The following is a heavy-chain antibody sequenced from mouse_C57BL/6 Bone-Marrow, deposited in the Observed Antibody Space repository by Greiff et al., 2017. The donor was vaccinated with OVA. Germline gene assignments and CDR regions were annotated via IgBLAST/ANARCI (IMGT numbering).Heavy chain of an antibody. CDR3: AKGILRLVDY. J-gene: IGHJ4*01. D-gene: IGHD1-1*01. CDR2: INPYNGGT. V-gene: IGHV1-19*01. Sequence: EVQVVESGPVLVKPGASVKMSCKASGYTFTDYYMNWVKQSHGKSLEWIGVINPYNGGTSYNQKFKGKATLTVDKSSSTAYMELNSLTSEDSAVYYCAKGILRLVDYWGQGTSVTVSS. CDR1: GYTFTDYY.